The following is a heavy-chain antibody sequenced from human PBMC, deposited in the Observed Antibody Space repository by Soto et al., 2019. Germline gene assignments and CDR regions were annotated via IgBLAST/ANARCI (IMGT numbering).Heavy chain of an antibody. CDR3: TTDSYSTMIVVRFDY. Sequence: PSETLSLTCAVSGGSISSGGYSWSWIRQPPGKGLEWIGYIYHSGSTYYNPSLKSRVTISVDRSKNQFSLKLSSVTAADTAVYYCTTDSYSTMIVVRFDYWGHGTLVTVSS. V-gene: IGHV4-30-2*01. CDR1: GGSISSGGYS. CDR2: IYHSGST. D-gene: IGHD3-22*01. J-gene: IGHJ4*01.